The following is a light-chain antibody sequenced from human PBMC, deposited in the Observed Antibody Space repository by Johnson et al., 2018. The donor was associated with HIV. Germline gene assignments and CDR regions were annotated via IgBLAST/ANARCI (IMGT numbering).Light chain of an antibody. CDR2: DNN. CDR3: GTWDSSLRTGF. J-gene: IGLJ1*01. Sequence: QPVLTQPPSVSAAPGQKVTISCSGSSSNIGNNYVSWYQQLPGTAPKLLIYDNNKRPSGIPDRFSGSKSGTSATLGITGLQTGDEADYYFGTWDSSLRTGFFGTGTKVTVL. V-gene: IGLV1-51*01. CDR1: SSNIGNNY.